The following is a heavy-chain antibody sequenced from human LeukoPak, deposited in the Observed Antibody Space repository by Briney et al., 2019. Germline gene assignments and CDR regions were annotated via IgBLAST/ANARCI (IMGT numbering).Heavy chain of an antibody. J-gene: IGHJ4*02. CDR3: AAGGGLTWCGGGTEFDY. Sequence: PGGSLRLSCAASRFTFSNAWMSWVRQAPGKGLEWVANIKQDGSEKYYVDSVKGRFTISRENAKNSLSLQMNSLKADDTAVYYCAAGGGLTWCGGGTEFDYWGQGTLVTVSS. D-gene: IGHD3-10*01. V-gene: IGHV3-7*01. CDR2: IKQDGSEK. CDR1: RFTFSNAW.